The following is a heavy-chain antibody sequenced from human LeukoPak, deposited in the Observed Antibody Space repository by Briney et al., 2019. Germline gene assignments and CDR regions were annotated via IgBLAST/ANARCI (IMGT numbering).Heavy chain of an antibody. CDR1: GYTFTGYY. J-gene: IGHJ3*02. V-gene: IGHV1-2*01. Sequence: GSSVKVSCKASGYTFTGYYMHWVRQAPGQGREWMGWINPNSGGTNSAQKFQSRVTSTRDTSISTAYIERSRLRSDDTAVYYCARGGDYDTSGYVDAFDIWGQGTMVTVSS. CDR3: ARGGDYDTSGYVDAFDI. D-gene: IGHD3-22*01. CDR2: INPNSGGT.